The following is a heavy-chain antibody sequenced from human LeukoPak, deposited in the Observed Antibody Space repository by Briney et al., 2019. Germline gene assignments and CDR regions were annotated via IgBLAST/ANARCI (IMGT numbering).Heavy chain of an antibody. CDR1: GGSISSYY. V-gene: IGHV4-59*01. CDR3: ARVGYGDFRFDY. D-gene: IGHD4-17*01. CDR2: IYYSGST. J-gene: IGHJ4*02. Sequence: PSETLSLTCTVSGGSISSYYWSWIRQPPGKGLEWIGYIYYSGSTNYNPSLKSRVTISVDTSKHQFSLKLSSVTAADTAVYYCARVGYGDFRFDYWGQGTLVTVSS.